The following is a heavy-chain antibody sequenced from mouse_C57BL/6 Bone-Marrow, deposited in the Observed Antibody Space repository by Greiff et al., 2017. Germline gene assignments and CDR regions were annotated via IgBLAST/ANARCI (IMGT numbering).Heavy chain of an antibody. J-gene: IGHJ2*01. Sequence: QVHVKQSGPGLVQPSQSLSITCTVSGFSLTSYGVHWVRQSPGKGLEWLGVIWSGGSTDYNAAFISRLSISKDNSKSQVFFKMNSLQADDTAIYYCAREGLRRGVVYFDYWGQGTTLTVSS. D-gene: IGHD2-4*01. CDR1: GFSLTSYG. V-gene: IGHV2-2*01. CDR2: IWSGGST. CDR3: AREGLRRGVVYFDY.